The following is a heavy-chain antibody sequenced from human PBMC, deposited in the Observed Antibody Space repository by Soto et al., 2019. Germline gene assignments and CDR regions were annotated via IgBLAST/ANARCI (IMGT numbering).Heavy chain of an antibody. D-gene: IGHD6-13*01. J-gene: IGHJ5*02. Sequence: QVQLQESGPGLVKPSETLSLTCTVSGCSVSSGSYYWSWIRQPPGKGLEWIGYIYYSGSTNYNPSLKSRVTISGDTPKNQFSLKLSSVTAADTAVYYCARVDSSSWYRSVWFDHWGQGTLVTVSS. V-gene: IGHV4-61*01. CDR2: IYYSGST. CDR1: GCSVSSGSYY. CDR3: ARVDSSSWYRSVWFDH.